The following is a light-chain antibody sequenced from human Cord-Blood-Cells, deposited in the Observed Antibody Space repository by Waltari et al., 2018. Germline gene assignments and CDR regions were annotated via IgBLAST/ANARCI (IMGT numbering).Light chain of an antibody. CDR2: DVS. CDR1: SSDVGGYNY. CDR3: SSYTSSSTLV. Sequence: QSALTQPASVSGSPGQSITISCTGTSSDVGGYNYVSWYQQHPGKAPKLMIYDVSKRPSGFSNRFSGSQSGNTASLTISGLQAEDEADYYCSSYTSSSTLVFGGGTKLTVL. J-gene: IGLJ2*01. V-gene: IGLV2-14*01.